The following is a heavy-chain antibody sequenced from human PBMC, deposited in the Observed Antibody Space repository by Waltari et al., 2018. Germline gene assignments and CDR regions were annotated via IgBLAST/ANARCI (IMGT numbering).Heavy chain of an antibody. Sequence: EVQLVESGGGLVQPGGSLRLSCAASGFTFSSYSMNWVRQAPGKGLEWVSYISSSSTIYYADSVKGRFTISRDNAKNSLYLQMNSLRAEDTAVYYCARTSSSFDYWGQGTLVTVSS. CDR1: GFTFSSYS. CDR2: ISSSSTI. V-gene: IGHV3-48*04. D-gene: IGHD6-13*01. CDR3: ARTSSSFDY. J-gene: IGHJ4*02.